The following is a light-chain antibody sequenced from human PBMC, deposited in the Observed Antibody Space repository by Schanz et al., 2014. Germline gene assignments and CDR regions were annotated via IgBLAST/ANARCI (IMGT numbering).Light chain of an antibody. CDR2: GAS. J-gene: IGKJ4*01. Sequence: DIQMTQSPSSLSASVGDRVTITCRASQNIASDLNWYQQKPGKAPKLLIFGASTLQSGVPSRFSGSGSGTDYTLTISSLQPEDVATYYCQKYNSAPPLTFGGGTKVEIK. CDR3: QKYNSAPPLT. CDR1: QNIASD. V-gene: IGKV1-39*01.